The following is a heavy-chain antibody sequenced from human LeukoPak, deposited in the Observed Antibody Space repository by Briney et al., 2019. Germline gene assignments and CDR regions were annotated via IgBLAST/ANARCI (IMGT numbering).Heavy chain of an antibody. CDR3: TTRRQDGW. D-gene: IGHD2-15*01. CDR2: IKSKSNGGTI. Sequence: GGSLRLSCVGSGFTFSDAWMSWVRQAPGKGLEWVGRIKSKSNGGTIDYAAPVKGRFTISRDDSRNTLYLQMNSLKTEDTAVYYCTTRRQDGWWGQGTLVTVS. CDR1: GFTFSDAW. J-gene: IGHJ4*02. V-gene: IGHV3-15*01.